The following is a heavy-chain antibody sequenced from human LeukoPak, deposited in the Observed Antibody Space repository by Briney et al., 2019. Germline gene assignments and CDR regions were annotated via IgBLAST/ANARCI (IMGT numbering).Heavy chain of an antibody. D-gene: IGHD6-13*01. CDR3: AKGSSSWYTGTVDAFDI. V-gene: IGHV3-30*18. J-gene: IGHJ3*02. Sequence: PGRSLRLSCAASGFTFSSYGMHWVRQAPGKGLEWVAVISCDGSNKYYADSVKGRFTISRDNSKNTLYLQMNSLRAEDTAVYYCAKGSSSWYTGTVDAFDIWGQGTMVTVSS. CDR1: GFTFSSYG. CDR2: ISCDGSNK.